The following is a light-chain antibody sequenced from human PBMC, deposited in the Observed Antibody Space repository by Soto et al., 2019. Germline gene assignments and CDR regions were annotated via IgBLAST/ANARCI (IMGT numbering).Light chain of an antibody. CDR1: QRISSSY. CDR3: QQYNHWPRGYT. Sequence: EIVLTQSPGTLSLSPGERATLSCRASQRISSSYLAWYQQRPGQAPRVLIYGAFSRATGIPDRFSGSGSGTDFTLSISRLEPEDFAVYYCQQYNHWPRGYTFGQGTKLEIK. CDR2: GAF. V-gene: IGKV3-20*01. J-gene: IGKJ2*01.